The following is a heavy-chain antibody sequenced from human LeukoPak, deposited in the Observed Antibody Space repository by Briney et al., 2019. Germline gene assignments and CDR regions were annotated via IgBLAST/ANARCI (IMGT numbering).Heavy chain of an antibody. CDR2: ISAYNGNI. Sequence: ASVKVSCKASGYGFTSYGITWVRQAPGQGLEWMGWISAYNGNINYAQKLQGRVTLTTDTSTSTAYMELRSLRSDDTAVYYCAREGYCSGGTCYSTMNWFDPWGQGTLVTVSS. D-gene: IGHD2-15*01. V-gene: IGHV1-18*01. CDR3: AREGYCSGGTCYSTMNWFDP. CDR1: GYGFTSYG. J-gene: IGHJ5*02.